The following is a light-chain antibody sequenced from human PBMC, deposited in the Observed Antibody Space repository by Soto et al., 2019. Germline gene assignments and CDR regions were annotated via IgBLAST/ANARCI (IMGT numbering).Light chain of an antibody. Sequence: QSALTQPASVSGSPGQSITISCTGTSSDVGGYNYVSWYQQHPGKAPKLMIYEVSSRPSGVSNRFSGSKSGNTASLTISGLQAEDEADYYCSSYTSSSTLVFGGGTMVTVL. J-gene: IGLJ2*01. V-gene: IGLV2-14*01. CDR3: SSYTSSSTLV. CDR2: EVS. CDR1: SSDVGGYNY.